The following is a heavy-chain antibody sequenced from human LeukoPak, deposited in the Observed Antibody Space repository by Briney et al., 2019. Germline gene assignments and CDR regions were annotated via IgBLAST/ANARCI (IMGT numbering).Heavy chain of an antibody. CDR1: GFTFRIYA. CDR3: AKGPMTPIWGVVRYYGMDV. CDR2: VSDSGDAT. V-gene: IGHV3-23*01. D-gene: IGHD7-27*01. J-gene: IGHJ6*02. Sequence: PGGSLRLSCAASGFTFRIYAMSWVRQPPGKGLEWVSAVSDSGDATRYADSVKGRFTISRDNSKDTLYLQMNSLRAEDTAVYYCAKGPMTPIWGVVRYYGMDVWGQGTTVTVSS.